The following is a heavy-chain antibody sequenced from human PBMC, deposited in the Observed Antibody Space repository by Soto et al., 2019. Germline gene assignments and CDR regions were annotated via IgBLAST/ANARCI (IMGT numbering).Heavy chain of an antibody. Sequence: QLVESGGGVVQPGRSLRLSCAASGFTFSNYDMHWVRQAPGKGLEWVAVVSKDVNSKYYVGSVQGRFTISRDNSKNTLYLQMNSLRAEDTAMYYCTRGLKGGLDPWGQGTLVTVSS. CDR1: GFTFSNYD. V-gene: IGHV3-30-3*01. J-gene: IGHJ5*02. D-gene: IGHD2-8*01. CDR2: VSKDVNSK. CDR3: TRGLKGGLDP.